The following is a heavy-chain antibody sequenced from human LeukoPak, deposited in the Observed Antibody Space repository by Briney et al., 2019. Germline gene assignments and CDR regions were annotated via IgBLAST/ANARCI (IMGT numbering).Heavy chain of an antibody. CDR3: ARDRLLYCSGGSCYGYYFDY. CDR1: GFTFSSYW. V-gene: IGHV3-7*03. D-gene: IGHD2-15*01. J-gene: IGHJ4*02. Sequence: GGSLRLSCAASGFTFSSYWMSWVRQAPGKGLEWVANIKQDGSEKYYVDSVKGRSTISRDNAKNSLYLQMNSLRAEDTAVYYCARDRLLYCSGGSCYGYYFDYWGQGTLVTVSS. CDR2: IKQDGSEK.